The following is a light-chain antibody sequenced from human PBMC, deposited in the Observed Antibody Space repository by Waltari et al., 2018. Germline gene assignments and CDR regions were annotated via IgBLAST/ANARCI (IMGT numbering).Light chain of an antibody. CDR2: GNN. CDR1: RSNIGAGYD. J-gene: IGLJ2*01. CDR3: QSHDSILGVA. Sequence: QSALTQPPSVSGAPGQRVAISCTGSRSNIGAGYDVQWYQHLPGTAPKLLMYGNNNRPSGVPDRFSASKSGTSVSLAITGLQAEDEATYYCQSHDSILGVAFGGGTNLTVL. V-gene: IGLV1-40*01.